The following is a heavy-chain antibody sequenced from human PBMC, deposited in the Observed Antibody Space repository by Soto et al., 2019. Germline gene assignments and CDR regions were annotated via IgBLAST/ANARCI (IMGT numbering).Heavy chain of an antibody. CDR3: AHSRVYYYDSSGYYAIPGY. D-gene: IGHD3-22*01. V-gene: IGHV2-5*01. CDR2: IYWNDDK. CDR1: GLSLSTSGVG. J-gene: IGHJ4*02. Sequence: SGPTLVNPPQTLTLTCTFSGLSLSTSGVGVGWIRQPPGKALEWLALIYWNDDKRYSPSLKSRLTITKDTSKNQFVLTMTNMDPVDTATYYCAHSRVYYYDSSGYYAIPGYWGQGTLVTVS.